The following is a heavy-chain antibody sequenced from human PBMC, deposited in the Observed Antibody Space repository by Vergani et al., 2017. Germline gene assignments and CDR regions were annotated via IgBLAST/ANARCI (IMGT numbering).Heavy chain of an antibody. J-gene: IGHJ6*02. D-gene: IGHD6-13*01. CDR2: ISPGASTV. CDR1: GFKFSDHY. Sequence: LEESGGGSVKPGGSLRLSCAASGFKFSDHYMSWIRQAPGKGLEWVSHISPGASTVSYTDSVTGRFTVSRDKDNNSLTLAMTTLRVEDTAVYYCAKNPGISTTRHYYAMDVWGQGTTVTVAS. V-gene: IGHV3-11*04. CDR3: AKNPGISTTRHYYAMDV.